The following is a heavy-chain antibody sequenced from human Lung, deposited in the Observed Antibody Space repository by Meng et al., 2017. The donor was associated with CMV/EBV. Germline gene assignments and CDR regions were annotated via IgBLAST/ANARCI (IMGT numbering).Heavy chain of an antibody. CDR2: INHSGSI. J-gene: IGHJ4*02. CDR3: ARAPIINDFWSGQVSNYFDN. Sequence: SETLSLXCAAYGGSFSGYYWSWIRQPPGKGLEWIGEINHSGSINYNPSLKSRVTISVDTSKDQFSLKLNSVTAADTAVYYCARAPIINDFWSGQVSNYFDNWXQGTXVTVSS. D-gene: IGHD3-3*01. CDR1: GGSFSGYY. V-gene: IGHV4-34*01.